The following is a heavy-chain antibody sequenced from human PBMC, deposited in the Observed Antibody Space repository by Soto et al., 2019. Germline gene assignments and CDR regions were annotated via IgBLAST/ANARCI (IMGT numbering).Heavy chain of an antibody. V-gene: IGHV1-3*05. D-gene: IGHD2-2*01. CDR1: GYTFTSYA. CDR2: INAGNGNT. CDR3: ARDGEYQLLLGSWFDP. Sequence: QVQLVQSGAEEKKPGASVKVSCKASGYTFTSYAMHWVRQAPGQRLEWMGWINAGNGNTKYSKKFQGRVTITRDTSASTAYMELSSLRSEDTAVYYCARDGEYQLLLGSWFDPWGQGTLVTVSS. J-gene: IGHJ5*02.